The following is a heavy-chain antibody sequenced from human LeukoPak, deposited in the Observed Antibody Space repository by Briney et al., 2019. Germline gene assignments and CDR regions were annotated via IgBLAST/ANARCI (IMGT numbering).Heavy chain of an antibody. D-gene: IGHD1-26*01. J-gene: IGHJ5*01. CDR3: TRVGTTWFHS. CDR2: VRSKTDGGAT. Sequence: PGGSLRLSCAGSGFTFSNAWMTWVRQAPGKGLEWVGRVRSKTDGGATDYAAPVKGRFTISRDDSKETVYLQMNSLTTEDTAVYYCTRVGTTWFHSWGQGTLVIVSS. CDR1: GFTFSNAW. V-gene: IGHV3-15*01.